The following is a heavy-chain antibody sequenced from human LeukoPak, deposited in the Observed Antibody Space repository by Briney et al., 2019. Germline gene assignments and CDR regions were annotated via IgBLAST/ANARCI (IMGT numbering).Heavy chain of an antibody. J-gene: IGHJ6*03. V-gene: IGHV4-34*01. D-gene: IGHD2-15*01. Sequence: SDTESLTCLLYLGCFRGYYLRWMRQPAPRGLNGVGEINHSGSTNYNPSLKSRVTISVDTSKYQFSLKLSSVTAADTAVYYCARVPFHSTVYYYMDVWGKGTTVTVSS. CDR3: ARVPFHSTVYYYMDV. CDR2: INHSGST. CDR1: LGCFRGYY.